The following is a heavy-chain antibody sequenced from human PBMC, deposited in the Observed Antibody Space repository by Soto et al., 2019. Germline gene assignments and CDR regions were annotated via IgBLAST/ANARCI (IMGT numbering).Heavy chain of an antibody. CDR1: GGSFSGYY. V-gene: IGHV4-34*01. CDR3: ARGGDIDY. D-gene: IGHD2-21*01. CDR2: INHGGST. J-gene: IGHJ4*02. Sequence: QVQLQQWGAGLLKPSETLSLTCFVSGGSFSGYYWSWIRQPPGKGLEWIGEINHGGSTNYNPSLTSRVTIAVDASENQFSLKLSSVTAADTAVYYCARGGDIDYWGQGTLVTVSS.